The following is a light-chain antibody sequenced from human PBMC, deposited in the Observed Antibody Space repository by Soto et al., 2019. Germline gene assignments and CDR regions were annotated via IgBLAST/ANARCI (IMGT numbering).Light chain of an antibody. J-gene: IGKJ2*01. CDR1: QDISNY. V-gene: IGKV1-33*01. Sequence: DIQMTQSPSSLSASVGDRVTITCQASQDISNYLNWYQQKPGKAPKLLIYDASNLETGVPSRFSGSVSGTDYTFTISSAQLEDSATYHCQLYGNLPPDTFGQGTKLEIK. CDR3: QLYGNLPPDT. CDR2: DAS.